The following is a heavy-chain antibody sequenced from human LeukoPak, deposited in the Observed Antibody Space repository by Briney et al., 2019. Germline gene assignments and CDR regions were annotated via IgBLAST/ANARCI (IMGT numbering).Heavy chain of an antibody. CDR3: ARQETYYYDSSGLYYFDY. D-gene: IGHD3-22*01. J-gene: IGHJ4*02. Sequence: GESLKISCKASGYSFTSYWIAWVRQMPGKGLEWMGIIYPADSETKYSPSFQGQVTISVDKSISTAYLQQSSLKASDTAMYYCARQETYYYDSSGLYYFDYWGQGTLVTVSS. CDR2: IYPADSET. CDR1: GYSFTSYW. V-gene: IGHV5-51*01.